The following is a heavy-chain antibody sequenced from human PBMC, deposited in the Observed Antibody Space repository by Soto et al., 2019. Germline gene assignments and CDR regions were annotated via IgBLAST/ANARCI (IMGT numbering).Heavy chain of an antibody. D-gene: IGHD6-19*01. Sequence: SGPTLVNPTQTLTLTCTFSGFSLTTNGVGVGWIRQPPGKALEWLATIYWDDDKFYSPSLKSRLTITKDTSKNQVVLTVANLGPVDTGKYYCALRRAGLRPFGQWDWFEAWGEGILVSVSA. CDR3: ALRRAGLRPFGQWDWFEA. CDR2: IYWDDDK. J-gene: IGHJ5*02. V-gene: IGHV2-5*02. CDR1: GFSLTTNGVG.